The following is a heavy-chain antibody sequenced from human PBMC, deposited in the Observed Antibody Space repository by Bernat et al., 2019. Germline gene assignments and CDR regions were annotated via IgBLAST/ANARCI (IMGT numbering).Heavy chain of an antibody. J-gene: IGHJ4*02. CDR3: ARNRGYSSGWSLLDY. CDR2: IYYSGST. V-gene: IGHV4-59*08. Sequence: QVQLQESGPGLVKPSETLSLTCTVSGGSISSYYWSWIRQPPGKGLEWIGYIYYSGSTNYNPSLRSRVTITVDPSKNQFSLKLSSVTAADTAVYYCARNRGYSSGWSLLDYWGQGTLVTVSS. D-gene: IGHD6-19*01. CDR1: GGSISSYY.